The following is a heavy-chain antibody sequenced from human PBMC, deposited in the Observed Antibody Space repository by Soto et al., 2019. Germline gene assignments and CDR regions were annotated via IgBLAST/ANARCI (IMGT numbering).Heavy chain of an antibody. D-gene: IGHD3-22*01. CDR3: ARDSSYYDRSVPAKVEGWFDP. J-gene: IGHJ5*02. V-gene: IGHV4-31*03. CDR1: GGSISSGGYY. CDR2: IYYSGST. Sequence: QVQLQESGPGLVKPSQTLSLTCTVSGGSISSGGYYWSWIRQHPGKGLEWIGYIYYSGSTYYNPSLKSRVTISVDTSKNQFSLKLSSVTAADTAVYYCARDSSYYDRSVPAKVEGWFDPWGQGTLVTVSS.